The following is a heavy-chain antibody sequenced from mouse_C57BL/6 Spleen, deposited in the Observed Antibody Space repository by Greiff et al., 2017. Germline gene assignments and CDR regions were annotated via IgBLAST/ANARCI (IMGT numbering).Heavy chain of an antibody. V-gene: IGHV1-15*01. CDR3: TLRLPEVFAY. Sequence: QVQLQQSGAELVRPGASVTLSCKASGYTFTDYEMHWVKQTPVHGLEWIGAIAPETGGTAYNQKFKGKAILTADKSSSTAYMELRSLTSEDSAVYYCTLRLPEVFAYWGQGALVTVSA. D-gene: IGHD2-2*01. CDR2: IAPETGGT. CDR1: GYTFTDYE. J-gene: IGHJ3*01.